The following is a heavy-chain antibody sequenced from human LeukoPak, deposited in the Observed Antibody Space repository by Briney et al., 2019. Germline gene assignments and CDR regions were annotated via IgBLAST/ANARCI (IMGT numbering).Heavy chain of an antibody. D-gene: IGHD2-2*02. Sequence: RRSLRLSCAASGFTFGSYAMHWVRQAPGKGLEWVAVISYDGSNKYYADSVKGRFTISRDNSKNTLYLQMNSLRAEDTAVYYCARGGVAAAIQRGEGNFDYWGQGTLVTVSS. CDR2: ISYDGSNK. V-gene: IGHV3-30-3*01. J-gene: IGHJ4*02. CDR3: ARGGVAAAIQRGEGNFDY. CDR1: GFTFGSYA.